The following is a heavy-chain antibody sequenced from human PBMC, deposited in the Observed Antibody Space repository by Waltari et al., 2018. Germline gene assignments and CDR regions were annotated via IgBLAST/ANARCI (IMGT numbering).Heavy chain of an antibody. J-gene: IGHJ3*02. CDR1: GYTFTGYY. V-gene: IGHV1-2*02. D-gene: IGHD3-16*01. CDR3: ARGGPLGGGFFAFDI. CDR2: IHPNSGGT. Sequence: QVQLVQSGAEVKRPGASVKVSCKASGYTFTGYYMHWVRQAPGQGLEWMGWIHPNSGGTNSAQKFKGRVTMTRDTSSSTAYMGLSRLTSDETAVYYCARGGPLGGGFFAFDIWGQGSMVTVSS.